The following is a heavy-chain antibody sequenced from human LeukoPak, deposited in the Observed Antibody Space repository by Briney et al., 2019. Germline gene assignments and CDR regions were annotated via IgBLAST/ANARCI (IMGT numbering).Heavy chain of an antibody. V-gene: IGHV7-4-1*02. J-gene: IGHJ5*02. CDR3: AKNGDFWSAFFFS. CDR1: GYTFTNYA. Sequence: GASVKVSCKTSGYTFTNYAMNWVRQAPGQGLEWMGWINTHAGNPTYAQGFTGRFVFPLDTSVNTAYLQITSLKAEDTAVYYCAKNGDFWSAFFFSWGQGTLVTVSS. D-gene: IGHD3-3*01. CDR2: INTHAGNP.